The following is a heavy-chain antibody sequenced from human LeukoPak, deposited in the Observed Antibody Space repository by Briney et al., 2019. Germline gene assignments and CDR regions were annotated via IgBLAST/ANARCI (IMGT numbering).Heavy chain of an antibody. Sequence: ASVKVSCKASGYTFTGYYMHWVRQAPGQGLEWMGWINPNSGGTNYAQKFQGRVTMTRDTSISTAYMELSRLRSDDTAVYYCARSFRRGSGYYGYWDQGTLVTVSS. CDR2: INPNSGGT. D-gene: IGHD3-3*01. V-gene: IGHV1-2*02. CDR1: GYTFTGYY. CDR3: ARSFRRGSGYYGY. J-gene: IGHJ4*02.